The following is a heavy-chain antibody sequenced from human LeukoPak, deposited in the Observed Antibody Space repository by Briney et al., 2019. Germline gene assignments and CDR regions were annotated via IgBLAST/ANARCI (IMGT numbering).Heavy chain of an antibody. CDR2: INHSGST. V-gene: IGHV4-34*01. CDR3: ARKMKQWPGVGLDY. D-gene: IGHD6-19*01. Sequence: SETLSLTCAVYGGSFSGHYWSWIRQPPGKGLEWIGEINHSGSTNYNPSLKSRVTISVDTSKNQFSLKLSSVTAADTAVYYCARKMKQWPGVGLDYWGQGTLVTVSS. CDR1: GGSFSGHY. J-gene: IGHJ4*02.